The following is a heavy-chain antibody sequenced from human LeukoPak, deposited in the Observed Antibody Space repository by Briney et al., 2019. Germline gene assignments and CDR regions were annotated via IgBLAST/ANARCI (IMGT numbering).Heavy chain of an antibody. Sequence: GGSLRLSCAASGFILSRYSMNWVRQAPGKGLEWISYISTTSSTIYYADSAKGRFTISGDNAKNSLYLQMNSLRAEDTAVYYCARRVPAAMRSYYFDYWGQGTLVTVSS. CDR3: ARRVPAAMRSYYFDY. D-gene: IGHD2-2*01. CDR1: GFILSRYS. V-gene: IGHV3-48*04. J-gene: IGHJ4*02. CDR2: ISTTSSTI.